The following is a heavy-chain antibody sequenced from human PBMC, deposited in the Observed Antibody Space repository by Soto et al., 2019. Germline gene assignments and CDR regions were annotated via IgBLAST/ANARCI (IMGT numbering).Heavy chain of an antibody. CDR1: GFTFSDHY. CDR2: TRNKANSYTT. CDR3: ARGAYSGTGRVDY. J-gene: IGHJ4*02. D-gene: IGHD1-26*01. V-gene: IGHV3-72*01. Sequence: EVQLVESGGGLVQSGGSLRLSCAASGFTFSDHYMDWVRQAPGKGLEWVGRTRNKANSYTTEYAASVKGRFTISRDDSKNSLYLQMNSLKTEDTAVYYCARGAYSGTGRVDYWGQGTLVTVSS.